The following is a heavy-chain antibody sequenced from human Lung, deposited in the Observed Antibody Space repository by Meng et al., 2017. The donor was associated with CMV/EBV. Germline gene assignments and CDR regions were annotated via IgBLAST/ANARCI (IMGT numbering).Heavy chain of an antibody. CDR1: GFTFGDYA. CDR2: ITYKSGST. J-gene: IGHJ4*02. Sequence: RISCAASGFTFGDYAMHWVRQVPGKGLEWVSGITYKSGSTGYADSVKGRFTISRDNARNSLYLQMNNLRAEDTALYYCAKDFYSTSLYYFDYWGQATLVTVSS. CDR3: AKDFYSTSLYYFDY. V-gene: IGHV3-9*01. D-gene: IGHD2-2*01.